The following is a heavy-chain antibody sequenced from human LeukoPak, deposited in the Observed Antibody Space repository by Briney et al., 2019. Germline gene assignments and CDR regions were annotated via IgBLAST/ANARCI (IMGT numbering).Heavy chain of an antibody. Sequence: GGSLRLSCAASGFTFSSYAMSWVRQAPGKGLEWVSAISGSGGSTYYADSVKGRFTISRDNSKNTLYLQMNSQRAEDTAVYYCAKQEKRVTTPPNYWGQGTLVTVSS. CDR3: AKQEKRVTTPPNY. V-gene: IGHV3-23*01. D-gene: IGHD4-17*01. CDR1: GFTFSSYA. CDR2: ISGSGGST. J-gene: IGHJ4*02.